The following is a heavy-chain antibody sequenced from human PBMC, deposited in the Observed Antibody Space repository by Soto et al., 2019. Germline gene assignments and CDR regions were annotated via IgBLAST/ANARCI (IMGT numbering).Heavy chain of an antibody. V-gene: IGHV1-69*13. CDR2: IIPIFGTA. CDR3: ARDLGGEYVRSPNWFDP. CDR1: GGTFSSYA. J-gene: IGHJ5*02. D-gene: IGHD4-17*01. Sequence: SVKVSCKASGGTFSSYAISWVRQAPGQGLEWMGGIIPIFGTANYAQKFQGRVTITADESTSTAYMELSSLRSEDTAVYYCARDLGGEYVRSPNWFDPWGQGTLVTVSS.